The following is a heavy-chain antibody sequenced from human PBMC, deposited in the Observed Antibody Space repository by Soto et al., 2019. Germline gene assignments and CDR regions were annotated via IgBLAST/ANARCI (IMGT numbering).Heavy chain of an antibody. CDR3: ARVSGSNGAEDIVVVPAATGLYYYFDY. CDR2: INHSGST. D-gene: IGHD2-2*01. CDR1: GGSFSGYY. J-gene: IGHJ4*02. V-gene: IGHV4-34*01. Sequence: PSETLSLTCAVYGGSFSGYYWSWIRQPPGKGLEWIGEINHSGSTNYNPSLKSRVTISVDTSKNQFSLKLSSVTAADTAVYYCARVSGSNGAEDIVVVPAATGLYYYFDYWGQGTLVTVSS.